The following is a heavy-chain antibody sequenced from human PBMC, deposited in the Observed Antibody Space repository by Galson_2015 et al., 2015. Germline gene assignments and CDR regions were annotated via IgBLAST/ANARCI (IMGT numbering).Heavy chain of an antibody. CDR3: ARDYYDSSGLRYYYYGMDV. Sequence: SVKVSCKASGYTFTGYYMHWVRQAPGQGLGWMGWINPNSGGTNYAQKLQGWVTMTRDTSISTAYMELSRLRSDDTAVYYCARDYYDSSGLRYYYYGMDVWGQGTTVTVSS. CDR1: GYTFTGYY. D-gene: IGHD3-22*01. CDR2: INPNSGGT. V-gene: IGHV1-2*04. J-gene: IGHJ6*02.